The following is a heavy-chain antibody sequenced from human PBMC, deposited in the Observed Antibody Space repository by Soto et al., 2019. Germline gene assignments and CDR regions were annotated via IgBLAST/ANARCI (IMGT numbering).Heavy chain of an antibody. CDR3: ARDSRLQFSWFDP. CDR2: IYYSGST. D-gene: IGHD4-4*01. Sequence: QVQLQESGPGLVKPSQTLSLTCTVSGGSISSGGYYWSWIRQHPGKCLEWIGYIYYSGSTYYNPSLKSRVTLSVDTSKNQFALKLSSVTPADTAVYYCARDSRLQFSWFDPWGQGTLVTVSS. J-gene: IGHJ5*02. CDR1: GGSISSGGYY. V-gene: IGHV4-31*03.